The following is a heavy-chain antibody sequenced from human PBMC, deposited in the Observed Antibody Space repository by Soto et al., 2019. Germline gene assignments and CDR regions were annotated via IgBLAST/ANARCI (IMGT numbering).Heavy chain of an antibody. CDR2: VDPKSAGT. D-gene: IGHD3-3*01. CDR3: ARALGPYYDCFDI. Sequence: ASVKVSCKASGYTFTRYHMHWVRQATGQGLEWMGWVDPKSAGTNYARRFQGRVTMTGDTSFSTAYMEVSRLGSDDRAVYYCARALGPYYDCFDIWGQGTMVTVSS. J-gene: IGHJ3*02. CDR1: GYTFTRYH. V-gene: IGHV1-2*02.